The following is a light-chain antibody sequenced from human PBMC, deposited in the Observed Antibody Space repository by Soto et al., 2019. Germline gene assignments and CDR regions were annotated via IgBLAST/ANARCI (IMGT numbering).Light chain of an antibody. Sequence: QSALTQPRSVSGSPAQSVTISCTGTSSDVGGYNYVSWYQQHPGKAPKLMIYDVSKRPSGVPDRFSGSKSGNTASLTISGLQAEDEADYYCCSYAGSDVVFGGGTKLTVL. CDR1: SSDVGGYNY. J-gene: IGLJ2*01. CDR2: DVS. CDR3: CSYAGSDVV. V-gene: IGLV2-11*01.